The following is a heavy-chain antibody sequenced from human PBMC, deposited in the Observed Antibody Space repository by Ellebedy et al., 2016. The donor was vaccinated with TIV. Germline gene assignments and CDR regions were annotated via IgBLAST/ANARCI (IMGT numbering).Heavy chain of an antibody. CDR2: ISWNSGSI. CDR1: GFTFDDYA. CDR3: AKDPRPGYSYGYGGYYYYGMDV. D-gene: IGHD5-18*01. J-gene: IGHJ6*02. Sequence: GGSLRLSXAASGFTFDDYAMHWVRQAPGKGLEWVSGISWNSGSIGYADSVKGRFTISRDNAKNSLYLQMNSLRAEDTALYYCAKDPRPGYSYGYGGYYYYGMDVWGQGTTVTVSS. V-gene: IGHV3-9*01.